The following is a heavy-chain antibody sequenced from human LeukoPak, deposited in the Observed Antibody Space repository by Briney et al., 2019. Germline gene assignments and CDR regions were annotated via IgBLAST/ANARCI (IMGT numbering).Heavy chain of an antibody. CDR1: GGSISSSSYY. J-gene: IGHJ4*02. CDR2: IYYSGST. Sequence: PSETLSLTCTVSGGSISSSSYYWGWIRQPPGKGLEWIGSIYYSGSTYYNPSLKSRVTISVDTSKNQFSLKLSSVTAADTAVYCCARRAPIVVVTSYYFDYWGQGTLVTVSS. V-gene: IGHV4-39*01. D-gene: IGHD2-21*02. CDR3: ARRAPIVVVTSYYFDY.